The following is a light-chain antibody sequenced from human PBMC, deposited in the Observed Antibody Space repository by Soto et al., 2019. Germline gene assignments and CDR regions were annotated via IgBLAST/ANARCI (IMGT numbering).Light chain of an antibody. CDR2: LNSDGRH. CDR3: QTWDTGIRV. CDR1: SRHHSYA. Sequence: QSVLTQSPSASASLGASVKLTCTLSSRHHSYAIAWHQQQPEKGPRYLMKLNSDGRHSKGDGIPDRFSGSSSGAERYLTISSLQSEDEADYYCQTWDTGIRVFGGGTKVTVL. J-gene: IGLJ3*02. V-gene: IGLV4-69*02.